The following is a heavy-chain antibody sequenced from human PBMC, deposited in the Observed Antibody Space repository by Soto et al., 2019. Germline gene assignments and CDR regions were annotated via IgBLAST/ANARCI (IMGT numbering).Heavy chain of an antibody. J-gene: IGHJ4*02. D-gene: IGHD1-1*01. CDR1: GQSFSGHS. V-gene: IGHV4-34*01. CDR2: INESGST. Sequence: QVQLQQWGAGLVKPSETLSLSCAVYGQSFSGHSWAWIRQPPGKGLEWIGEINESGSTYYNPSLKRRVTISTDTSNHQFAPKLSSVSAADTAAYFCARGSGIVALPGELEDVKYDYWGQGTLVNVSS. CDR3: ARGSGIVALPGELEDVKYDY.